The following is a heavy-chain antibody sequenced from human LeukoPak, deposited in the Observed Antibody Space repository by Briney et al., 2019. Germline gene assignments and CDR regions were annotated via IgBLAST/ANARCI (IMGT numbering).Heavy chain of an antibody. J-gene: IGHJ6*03. CDR3: ARLSAYYYGSFFYYYMDV. D-gene: IGHD3-10*01. Sequence: GRSLRLSCTASGFTFGDYAMSWVRQAPGKGLEWVANIKQDESETYTVDSVKGRFTISRDNAKNSVYLHMNSLRAEDTALYYCARLSAYYYGSFFYYYMDVWGKGTTVTVSS. V-gene: IGHV3-7*01. CDR2: IKQDESET. CDR1: GFTFGDYA.